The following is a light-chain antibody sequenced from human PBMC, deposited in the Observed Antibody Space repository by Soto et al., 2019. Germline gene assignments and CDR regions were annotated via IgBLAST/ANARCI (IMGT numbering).Light chain of an antibody. CDR3: QQYRMSPNT. Sequence: EIVLTQSPGTLYLSPGETAALSCRASQNVDDSDLAWYQLRPGQVPRLLIYGASTRATGIPDRFSGSGSGRYFSLTIRGLKPEDFAVYFCQQYRMSPNTFGQGTRLEIK. CDR2: GAS. V-gene: IGKV3-20*01. CDR1: QNVDDSD. J-gene: IGKJ5*01.